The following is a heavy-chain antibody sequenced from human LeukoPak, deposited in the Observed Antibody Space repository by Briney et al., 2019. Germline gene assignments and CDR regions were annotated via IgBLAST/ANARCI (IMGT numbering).Heavy chain of an antibody. Sequence: GRSLRLSCAASGFTFSHYGFHWVRQAPGKGLEWVAVIWSDGTNQFYADSVKGRFTISRDSSQKTVYLEMHSLTTEDTAMYYCAKDAQRGFDYSNSLEYWGPGTLVTVSS. D-gene: IGHD4-11*01. CDR1: GFTFSHYG. CDR3: AKDAQRGFDYSNSLEY. CDR2: IWSDGTNQ. V-gene: IGHV3-33*06. J-gene: IGHJ4*02.